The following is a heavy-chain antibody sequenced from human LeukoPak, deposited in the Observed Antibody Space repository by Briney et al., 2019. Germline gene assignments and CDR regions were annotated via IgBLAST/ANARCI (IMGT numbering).Heavy chain of an antibody. D-gene: IGHD3-3*01. Sequence: GGSLRLSCAASGFTFSNEMNWVRQAPGKGLEWVSYISSSGSTIYYADSVKGRFTISRDNAKNSLYLQMNSLRAEDTAVYYCARDLPPNYDFWSGYTYYFDYWGQGTLVTVSS. J-gene: IGHJ4*02. CDR2: ISSSGSTI. V-gene: IGHV3-48*03. CDR3: ARDLPPNYDFWSGYTYYFDY. CDR1: GFTFSNE.